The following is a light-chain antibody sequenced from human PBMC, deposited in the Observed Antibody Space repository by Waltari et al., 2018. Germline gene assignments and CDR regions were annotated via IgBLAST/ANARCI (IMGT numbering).Light chain of an antibody. V-gene: IGLV2-14*03. J-gene: IGLJ1*01. Sequence: QSALTRPASVSGSPGQSITISCTGTSSDVGGYNYVSWYQHHPGKAPKVKIYDVSKRPSGVSNRFSGSKSGNTASLTISGLQAEDEADYYCSSYTSSSTSLYVFGTGTKVTVL. CDR3: SSYTSSSTSLYV. CDR2: DVS. CDR1: SSDVGGYNY.